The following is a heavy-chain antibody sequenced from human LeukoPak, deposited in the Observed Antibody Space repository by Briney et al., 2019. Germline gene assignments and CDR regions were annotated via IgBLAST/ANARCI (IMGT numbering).Heavy chain of an antibody. D-gene: IGHD6-13*01. V-gene: IGHV3-21*01. CDR1: GFTFSTYN. CDR2: ITSSSSYI. J-gene: IGHJ4*02. Sequence: KAGGSLRLSCAASGFTFSTYNMNWVRQAPGKGLEWVSSITSSSSYIYYADSVKGRFTISRDNAKNSLYLQMNSLRAEDTAVYYCARGEYSSSWYPVKYYFDYWGQGTLVTVSS. CDR3: ARGEYSSSWYPVKYYFDY.